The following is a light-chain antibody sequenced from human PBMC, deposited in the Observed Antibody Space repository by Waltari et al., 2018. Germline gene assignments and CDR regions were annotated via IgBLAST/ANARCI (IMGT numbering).Light chain of an antibody. CDR3: MQALQAPRT. CDR1: QSLLHSNGYNF. V-gene: IGKV2-28*01. J-gene: IGKJ2*01. CDR2: LGF. Sequence: DIVMTQSPLSLPVTPGEPASISCRSSQSLLHSNGYNFLDWYLQKPGQSPQLLIYLGFYRGSGVPDRFSGSGSGTDFTLKISRVEAEDAGFYYCMQALQAPRTFGQGTKLEI.